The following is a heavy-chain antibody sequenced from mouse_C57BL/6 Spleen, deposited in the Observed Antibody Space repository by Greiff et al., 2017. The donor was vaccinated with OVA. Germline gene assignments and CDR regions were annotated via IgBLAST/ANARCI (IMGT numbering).Heavy chain of an antibody. Sequence: LVESGPELVKPGASVKISCKASGYSFTGYYMNWVKQSPEKSLEWIGEINPSTGGTTYNQKFKAKATLTVDKSSSTAYMQLKSLTSEDSAVYYCASGRDSSGSLDYWGQGTTLTVSS. CDR3: ASGRDSSGSLDY. D-gene: IGHD3-2*02. CDR2: INPSTGGT. V-gene: IGHV1-42*01. CDR1: GYSFTGYY. J-gene: IGHJ2*01.